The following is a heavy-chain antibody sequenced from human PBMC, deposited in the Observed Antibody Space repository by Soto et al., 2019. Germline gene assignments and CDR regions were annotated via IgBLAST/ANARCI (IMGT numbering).Heavy chain of an antibody. V-gene: IGHV1-69*01. CDR1: GGTFSSYA. CDR2: IIPIFGTA. J-gene: IGHJ6*02. Sequence: QMQLVQSGAEVKKPGSSVKVSCKASGGTFSSYAISWVRQAPGQGLEWMGGIIPIFGTANYAQKFQGRVTITADESTSTAYMELSSLRSEYTAVYYCARGSTSSLFRHYYGMDVWGQGTTVTVSS. D-gene: IGHD2-15*01. CDR3: ARGSTSSLFRHYYGMDV.